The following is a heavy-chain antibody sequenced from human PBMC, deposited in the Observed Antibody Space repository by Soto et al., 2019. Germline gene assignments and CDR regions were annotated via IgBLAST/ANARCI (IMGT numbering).Heavy chain of an antibody. CDR2: INHSGST. Sequence: PXETLSLTCSVYGASFSGYYWSGIRQPPGKGLEWIGEINHSGSTNYNPSLKSRVTISVDTSKNQFSLNLSSVTAADTAVYYCARETPGRWRWLRHWGQGTPVTVYS. V-gene: IGHV4-34*01. CDR3: ARETPGRWRWLRH. J-gene: IGHJ4*02. CDR1: GASFSGYY. D-gene: IGHD2-21*01.